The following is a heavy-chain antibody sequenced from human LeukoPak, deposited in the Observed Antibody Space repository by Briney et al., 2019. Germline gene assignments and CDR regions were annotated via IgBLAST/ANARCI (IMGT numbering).Heavy chain of an antibody. J-gene: IGHJ6*03. V-gene: IGHV4-38-2*02. CDR1: GYSISSGYY. CDR3: ARDRRILTGYYYYYYMDV. D-gene: IGHD3-9*01. Sequence: KPSETLSLTCTASGYSISSGYYWGWIRQPPGKGLEWIGSIYHSGSTYYNPSLKSRVTISVDTSKNQFSLKLSSVTAADTAVYYCARDRRILTGYYYYYYMDVWGKGTTVTISS. CDR2: IYHSGST.